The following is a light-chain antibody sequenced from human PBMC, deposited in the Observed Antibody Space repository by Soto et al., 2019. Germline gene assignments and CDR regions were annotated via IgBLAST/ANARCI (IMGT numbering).Light chain of an antibody. CDR3: QAWDSSTSVV. Sequence: SYELTQPPSVSVSPGQTASITCSGDKLGDKYACWYQQKPGQSPVLVIYQDSKRPSGIPERFSGSNSGNTATLTISGTQAMYEAYYYCQAWDSSTSVVFGGGTKLTVL. J-gene: IGLJ2*01. CDR2: QDS. CDR1: KLGDKY. V-gene: IGLV3-1*01.